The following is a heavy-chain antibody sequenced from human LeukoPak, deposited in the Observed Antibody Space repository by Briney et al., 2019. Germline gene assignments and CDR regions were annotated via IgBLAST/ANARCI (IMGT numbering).Heavy chain of an antibody. CDR1: GFTFTSYG. D-gene: IGHD3-9*01. CDR2: IKSKTDGGTT. CDR3: TTVGPWLSRRFDY. J-gene: IGHJ4*02. V-gene: IGHV3-15*01. Sequence: GGSLRLSCEASGFTFTSYGMSWVRQAPGKRLEWVGRIKSKTDGGTTDYAAPVKGRFTISRDDSKNTLYLQMNSLKTEDTAVYYCTTVGPWLSRRFDYWGQGTLVTVSS.